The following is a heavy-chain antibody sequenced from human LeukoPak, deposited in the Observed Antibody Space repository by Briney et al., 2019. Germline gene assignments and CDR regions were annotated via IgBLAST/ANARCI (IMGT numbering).Heavy chain of an antibody. CDR2: ISSSSSYI. CDR3: ARAFVTVDY. CDR1: GLTFSSHS. Sequence: PGGSLRLSCAASGLTFSSHSMNWVRQAPGKGLEWVSSISSSSSYIYYADSVKGRFTISRDNAKNSLYLQMNSLRAEDTAVYYCARAFVTVDYWGQGTLVTVSS. D-gene: IGHD2-21*02. V-gene: IGHV3-21*01. J-gene: IGHJ4*02.